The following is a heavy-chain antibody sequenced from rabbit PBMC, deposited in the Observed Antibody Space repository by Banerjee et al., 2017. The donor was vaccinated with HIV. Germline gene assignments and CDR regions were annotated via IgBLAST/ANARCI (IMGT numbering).Heavy chain of an antibody. V-gene: IGHV1S47*01. J-gene: IGHJ4*01. CDR2: IDPVFGST. D-gene: IGHD1-1*01. Sequence: QEQLVESGGGLVQPGGSLKLSCKASGFDFSSYGVSWVRQAPGKGLEWIGYIDPVFGSTYYASWVNGRFTISSHNAQNTLYLQLNSLTAADTATYFCVRDASSSGYYPFNLWGPGTLVTVS. CDR1: GFDFSSYG. CDR3: VRDASSSGYYPFNL.